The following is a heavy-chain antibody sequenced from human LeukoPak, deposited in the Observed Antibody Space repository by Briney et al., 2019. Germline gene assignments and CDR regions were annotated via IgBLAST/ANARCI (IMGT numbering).Heavy chain of an antibody. CDR2: INSGGSST. J-gene: IGHJ4*02. V-gene: IGHV3-74*01. CDR1: GFTFSSYW. D-gene: IGHD3-22*01. Sequence: GGSLRLSCAASGFTFSSYWMHWVRQAPGKGLVWVSRINSGGSSTSYADSVKGRFTISRDNAKNTLYLQMNSLRAEDTAVYYCARGSRDYYDSSELIWGQGTLVTVSS. CDR3: ARGSRDYYDSSELI.